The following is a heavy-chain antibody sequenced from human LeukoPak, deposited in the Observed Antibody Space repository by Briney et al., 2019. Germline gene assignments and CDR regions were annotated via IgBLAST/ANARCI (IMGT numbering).Heavy chain of an antibody. V-gene: IGHV3-7*01. Sequence: PGGSLRLSCAASGLTVTNAWMHWVRQAPGKGLEWVANTNEDGSEKHYVDSVKGRFTISRDNAKSSLYLQMNSLRAEDTAVYYCARPYSSSRPFDYWGQGTLVTVSS. CDR1: GLTVTNAW. D-gene: IGHD6-13*01. CDR3: ARPYSSSRPFDY. CDR2: TNEDGSEK. J-gene: IGHJ4*02.